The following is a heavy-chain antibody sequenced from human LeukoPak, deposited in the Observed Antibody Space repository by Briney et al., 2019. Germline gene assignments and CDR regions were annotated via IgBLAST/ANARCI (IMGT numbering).Heavy chain of an antibody. J-gene: IGHJ4*02. V-gene: IGHV3-48*04. CDR2: ISSSGSTI. CDR1: GFTFSSYA. CDR3: ARDTTMVRGVIDY. Sequence: GGSLRLSCAASGFTFSSYAMSWVRQAPGKGLEWVSYISSSGSTIYYADSVEGRFTISRDNAKNSLYLQMNSLRAEDTAVYYCARDTTMVRGVIDYWGQGTLVTVSS. D-gene: IGHD3-10*01.